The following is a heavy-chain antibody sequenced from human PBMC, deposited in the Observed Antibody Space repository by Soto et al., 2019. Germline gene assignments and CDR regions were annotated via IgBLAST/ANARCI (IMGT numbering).Heavy chain of an antibody. CDR2: IYGGGNDP. D-gene: IGHD2-2*03. CDR3: AKMEGMDPWAYSFDY. CDR1: GFTFSDVA. Sequence: EVQVLESGGGLVQPGGSLRLSCAATGFTFSDVAMSWVRQAPGKGLEWVSRIYGGGNDPHYADSVKGRVTISRDNSKYTLYLQMNSLRAEDTAVYYCAKMEGMDPWAYSFDYWGQGTLVTVSS. J-gene: IGHJ4*02. V-gene: IGHV3-23*01.